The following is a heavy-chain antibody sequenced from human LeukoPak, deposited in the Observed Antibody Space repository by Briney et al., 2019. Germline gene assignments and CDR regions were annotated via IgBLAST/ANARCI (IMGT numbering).Heavy chain of an antibody. V-gene: IGHV3-13*01. CDR3: TRAHLHSYSSMDV. CDR2: IDTGGDT. CDR1: GFTFSPYD. Sequence: GGSLRLSCAASGFTFSPYDMHWLRQVTGKGLEWLSAIDTGGDTYYSASVKGRFTISRENAKNSFYRQMNSLRAGDTAVYYCTRAHLHSYSSMDVWGQGTTVTVSS. J-gene: IGHJ6*02.